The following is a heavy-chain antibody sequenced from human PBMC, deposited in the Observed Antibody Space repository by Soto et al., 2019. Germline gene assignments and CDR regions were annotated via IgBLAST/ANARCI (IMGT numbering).Heavy chain of an antibody. CDR2: IYYNGST. Sequence: QVQLQESGPGLVKPSETLSLTCTVSGGSISSYYWSWIRQPPGKGLGWSGYIYYNGSTNYNPSLKSRVTISVDTSKNQFSLKLSSVTAADTAVYYCAREYCSSTSCYVDYWGQGTLVTVSS. J-gene: IGHJ4*02. V-gene: IGHV4-59*01. CDR1: GGSISSYY. CDR3: AREYCSSTSCYVDY. D-gene: IGHD2-2*01.